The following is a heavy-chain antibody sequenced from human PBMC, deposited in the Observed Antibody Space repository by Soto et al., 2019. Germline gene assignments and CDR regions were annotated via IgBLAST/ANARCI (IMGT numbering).Heavy chain of an antibody. V-gene: IGHV3-30-3*01. CDR2: ISHDESHK. Sequence: QVHLVESGGGVVQPGRSLRLSCAASGFSFRSYTMHWVRQAPGKGLEWVAVISHDESHKYYADSVKGRFTLSRDNSKNTLYLPMNSLRAEDTALYYCAREVATAYYSYYGMDVWGPGTTGTVSS. J-gene: IGHJ6*02. CDR1: GFSFRSYT. D-gene: IGHD5-18*01. CDR3: AREVATAYYSYYGMDV.